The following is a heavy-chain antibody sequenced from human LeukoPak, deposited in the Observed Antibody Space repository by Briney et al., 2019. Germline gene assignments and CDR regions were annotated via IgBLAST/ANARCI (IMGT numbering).Heavy chain of an antibody. CDR1: GYSLSSGYY. CDR2: IYHSGST. D-gene: IGHD1-1*01. CDR3: ARFDSFDVTGYYGGY. Sequence: PSETLSLTCTVSGYSLSSGYYWGWIRQPPGKGLEWIGSIYHSGSTYYNPSLKSRVTISVDTSKNQFSLKLSSVTAADTAVYYCARFDSFDVTGYYGGYWGQGTLVTVSS. J-gene: IGHJ4*02. V-gene: IGHV4-38-2*02.